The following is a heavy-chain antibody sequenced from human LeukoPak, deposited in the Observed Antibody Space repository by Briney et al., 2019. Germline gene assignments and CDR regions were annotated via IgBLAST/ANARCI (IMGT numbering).Heavy chain of an antibody. CDR2: ISGSGGST. D-gene: IGHD3-10*01. V-gene: IGHV3-23*01. J-gene: IGHJ4*02. CDR1: GFTFSSYA. Sequence: GGSLRLSCAASGFTFSSYAMSWVRQAPGKGLEWVSAISGSGGSTYYADSVKGRFTISRDNSKNTLYLQMNSLRAEDTAVYYCAKGPMVRGVMNQVYFDYWGQGTLVTVSS. CDR3: AKGPMVRGVMNQVYFDY.